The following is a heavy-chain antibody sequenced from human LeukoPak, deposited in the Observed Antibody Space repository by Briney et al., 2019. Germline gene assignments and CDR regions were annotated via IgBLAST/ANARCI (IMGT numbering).Heavy chain of an antibody. D-gene: IGHD3-3*01. CDR1: GYSFTSYW. Sequence: GESLKVSCEGSGYSFTSYWIGWVRQMPGKGLEWMGIIYPGDSDTRYSPSFQGQVTISADKSISTAYLQWSSLKASDTAMYYCARQGQMYYDFWSGYSSFDYWGQGTLVTVSS. CDR3: ARQGQMYYDFWSGYSSFDY. J-gene: IGHJ4*02. CDR2: IYPGDSDT. V-gene: IGHV5-51*01.